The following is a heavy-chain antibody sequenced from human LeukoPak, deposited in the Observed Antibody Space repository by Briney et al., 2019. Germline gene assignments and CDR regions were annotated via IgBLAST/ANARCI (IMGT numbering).Heavy chain of an antibody. CDR2: ISAYNGNT. Sequence: AASVKVSCXASGYTFTSYGISWVRQARGQGLEWMGWISAYNGNTNYAQKFQGRVTITADESTSTAYMELSSLRSEDTAVYYCARDIAVAGTFDYWGQGTLVTVSS. CDR3: ARDIAVAGTFDY. D-gene: IGHD6-19*01. CDR1: GYTFTSYG. J-gene: IGHJ4*02. V-gene: IGHV1-18*01.